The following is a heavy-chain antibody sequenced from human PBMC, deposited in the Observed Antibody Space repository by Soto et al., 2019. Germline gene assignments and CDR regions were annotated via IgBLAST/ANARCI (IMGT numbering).Heavy chain of an antibody. CDR3: AAGGTTIAAAALDAFDI. CDR2: IVVGSGNT. D-gene: IGHD6-13*01. Sequence: ASVKVSCKASGFTFTSSAMQWVRQARGQRLEWIGWIVVGSGNTNYAQKFQERVTITRDMSTSTAYMELSSLRSEDTAVYYCAAGGTTIAAAALDAFDIWGQGTMVTVSS. CDR1: GFTFTSSA. J-gene: IGHJ3*02. V-gene: IGHV1-58*02.